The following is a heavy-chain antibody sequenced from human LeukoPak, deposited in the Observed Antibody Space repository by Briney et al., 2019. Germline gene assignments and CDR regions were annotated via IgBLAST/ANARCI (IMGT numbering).Heavy chain of an antibody. Sequence: SETLSLTCAVYGGSFSGYYWSWIRQPPGKGLEWIGEINHSGSTNYNPSLKSRVTISLDKSRNHFSLKLTSVTAADSAVYYCARRSPDSTGWSSYFDYWGQGALVTVSS. CDR1: GGSFSGYY. V-gene: IGHV4-34*01. D-gene: IGHD6-19*01. CDR2: INHSGST. J-gene: IGHJ4*02. CDR3: ARRSPDSTGWSSYFDY.